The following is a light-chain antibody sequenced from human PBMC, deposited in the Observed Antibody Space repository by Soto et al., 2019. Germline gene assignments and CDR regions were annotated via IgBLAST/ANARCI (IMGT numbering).Light chain of an antibody. CDR3: QQYGSSPWT. V-gene: IGKV3-20*01. Sequence: EIVLTQSPGTLSLSPGERATLSCRASQSVSSSYLAWYQQRPGQAPRLLIYGASSRATGIPDRLSGSGSGTEFTLTISRLEPEDFAVYYCQQYGSSPWTFGQGTKV. J-gene: IGKJ1*01. CDR1: QSVSSSY. CDR2: GAS.